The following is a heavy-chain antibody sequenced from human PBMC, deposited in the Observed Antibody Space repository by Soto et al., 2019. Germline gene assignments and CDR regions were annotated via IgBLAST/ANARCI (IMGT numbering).Heavy chain of an antibody. CDR3: ARDIGPYYYDSSGYYPLYYFDY. V-gene: IGHV1-69*19. J-gene: IGHJ4*02. Sequence: QVQLVQSGDEVKKPGSSVKVSCKASGDTFSSYAISWVRQAPGQGLEWMGGIIPIFGTANYAQKFQGRVTITADESTITAYMELSSLRSEDTDVYYCARDIGPYYYDSSGYYPLYYFDYWGQGTLVTVSS. CDR1: GDTFSSYA. CDR2: IIPIFGTA. D-gene: IGHD3-22*01.